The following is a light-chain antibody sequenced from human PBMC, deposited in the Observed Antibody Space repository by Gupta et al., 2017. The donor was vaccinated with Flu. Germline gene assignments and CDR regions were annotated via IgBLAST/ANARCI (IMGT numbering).Light chain of an antibody. V-gene: IGLV1-47*01. CDR3: AARDDNLDGWV. J-gene: IGLJ3*02. CDR2: SND. Sequence: GTAPILLIYSNDQRPSGIPDRFSGSKSGTSGSLAISGLRSEDEADYFCAARDDNLDGWVFGGGTKLTVL.